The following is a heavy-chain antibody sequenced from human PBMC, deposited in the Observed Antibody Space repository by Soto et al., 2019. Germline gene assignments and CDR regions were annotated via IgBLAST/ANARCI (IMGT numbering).Heavy chain of an antibody. D-gene: IGHD5-12*01. CDR1: GGSISSSSYY. Sequence: SETLSLTCTVSGGSISSSSYYWGWIRQPPGKGLEWIGSIYYSGSTYYNPSLKSRVTISVDTSKNQFSLKLSSVTAADTALYYSARDSVYDIRLYYYGMDVWGQGTTVTVSS. J-gene: IGHJ6*02. V-gene: IGHV4-39*01. CDR2: IYYSGST. CDR3: ARDSVYDIRLYYYGMDV.